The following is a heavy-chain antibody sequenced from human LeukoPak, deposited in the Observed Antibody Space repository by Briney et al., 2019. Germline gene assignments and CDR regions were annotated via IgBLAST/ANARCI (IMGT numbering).Heavy chain of an antibody. Sequence: SETLSLTCTVSGGSISSYYWSWIRQPAGKGLEWIGRIYTSGSTNYNPSLKSRVTMSVDTSKNQFSLKLSSVTAADTAVYYCASGSSSADAFDIWGQGTMVTVSS. CDR3: ASGSSSADAFDI. D-gene: IGHD6-6*01. J-gene: IGHJ3*02. V-gene: IGHV4-4*07. CDR1: GGSISSYY. CDR2: IYTSGST.